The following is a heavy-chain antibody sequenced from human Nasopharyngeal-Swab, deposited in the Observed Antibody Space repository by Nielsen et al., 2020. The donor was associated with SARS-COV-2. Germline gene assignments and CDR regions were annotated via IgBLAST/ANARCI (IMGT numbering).Heavy chain of an antibody. D-gene: IGHD3-22*01. J-gene: IGHJ4*02. Sequence: SETLSLTCAVYGGSFSGYYWSWIRQPPGKGLEWIGEINHSGSTNYNPSLKSRVTISVDTSKNQFSLKLSSVTAADTAVYYRARVGDYYGSSDMGDYWGQGTLVTVSS. CDR2: INHSGST. V-gene: IGHV4-34*01. CDR1: GGSFSGYY. CDR3: ARVGDYYGSSDMGDY.